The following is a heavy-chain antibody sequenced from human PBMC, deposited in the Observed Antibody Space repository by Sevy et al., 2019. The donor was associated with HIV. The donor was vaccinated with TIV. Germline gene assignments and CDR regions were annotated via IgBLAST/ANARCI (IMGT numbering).Heavy chain of an antibody. CDR2: IRQDGSEL. CDR3: ARRYFDL. V-gene: IGHV3-7*01. Sequence: GGSLRLSCAASGFTFDDYWMQWVRQAPGQGLEWVANIRQDGSELYYADSVKGRFTISRDNAKESLFLQMTNLRVEDTAIYYCARRYFDLWGQGTLVTVSS. J-gene: IGHJ4*02. CDR1: GFTFDDYW.